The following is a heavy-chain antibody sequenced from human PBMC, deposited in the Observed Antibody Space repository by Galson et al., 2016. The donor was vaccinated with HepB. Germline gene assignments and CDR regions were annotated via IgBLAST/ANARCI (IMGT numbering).Heavy chain of an antibody. D-gene: IGHD2-15*01. Sequence: SVKVSCKASGGTFSSFAINWVRQAPGQGLEWMGGIIPMFGTPNHAQRFRGRVTITADESTSTAYMELSSLRSQDTAVYYCARVDCSGDACYSETHWGQGTLVTVSS. V-gene: IGHV1-69*13. CDR3: ARVDCSGDACYSETH. J-gene: IGHJ4*02. CDR1: GGTFSSFA. CDR2: IIPMFGTP.